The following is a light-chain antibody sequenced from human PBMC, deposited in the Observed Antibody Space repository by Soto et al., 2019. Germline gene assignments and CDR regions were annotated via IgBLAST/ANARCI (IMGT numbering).Light chain of an antibody. CDR3: QQLSVYPRT. Sequence: IQLTQSPSFLSASVGDRVTITCRASQDMNNYLAWYQQKPGKAPKLLIYAASTLQTAVPSRFSGGGTRTEFTLTISSLQPEDFATYYCQQLSVYPRTFGQGTKV. V-gene: IGKV1-9*01. CDR2: AAS. CDR1: QDMNNY. J-gene: IGKJ1*01.